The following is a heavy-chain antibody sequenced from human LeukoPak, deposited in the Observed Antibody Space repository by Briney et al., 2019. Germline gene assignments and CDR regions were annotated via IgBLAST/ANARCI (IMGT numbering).Heavy chain of an antibody. D-gene: IGHD3-10*01. CDR1: GGSFSGYY. J-gene: IGHJ4*02. Sequence: SETLSLTCAVYGGSFSGYYWSWIRQPPGKGPEWIGEINHSGSTNYNPSLKSRVTISVDTSKNQFSLKLSSVTAADTAVYYCAGAGTIPLRGVINYWGQGTLVTVSS. CDR2: INHSGST. V-gene: IGHV4-34*01. CDR3: AGAGTIPLRGVINY.